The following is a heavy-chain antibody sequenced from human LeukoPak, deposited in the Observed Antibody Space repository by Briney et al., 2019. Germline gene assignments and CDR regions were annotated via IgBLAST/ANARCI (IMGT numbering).Heavy chain of an antibody. J-gene: IGHJ4*02. CDR1: GGSFSGYY. D-gene: IGHD3-9*01. CDR2: INHSGST. V-gene: IGHV4-34*01. CDR3: ARSLRYFDKYYFDY. Sequence: PSETLSLTCAVYGGSFSGYYWSWIRQPPGKGLEWIREINHSGSTNYNPSLKSRVTISVDTSKNQFSLKLSSVTAADTAVYYCARSLRYFDKYYFDYWGQGTLVTVSS.